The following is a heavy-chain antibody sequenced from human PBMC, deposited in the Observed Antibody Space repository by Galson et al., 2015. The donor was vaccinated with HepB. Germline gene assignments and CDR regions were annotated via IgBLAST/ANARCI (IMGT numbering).Heavy chain of an antibody. Sequence: SVKVSCKASGYTFTSYGLSWVRQAPGHALEWMGWISAYNGHRNYAQKVQGRVTMATDTSTSTAYMELRSLRSDDTAVYYCARGRKLLWFGPGAFDVWGQGTMVTVSS. D-gene: IGHD3-10*01. CDR3: ARGRKLLWFGPGAFDV. V-gene: IGHV1-18*04. J-gene: IGHJ3*01. CDR1: GYTFTSYG. CDR2: ISAYNGHR.